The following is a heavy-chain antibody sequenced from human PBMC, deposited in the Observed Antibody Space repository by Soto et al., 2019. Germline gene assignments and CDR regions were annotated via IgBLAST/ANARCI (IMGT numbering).Heavy chain of an antibody. CDR3: ARARIVGAPFDY. Sequence: HPGGSLRLSCAASGFTFSSYAMHWVRQAPGKGLEWVAVISYDGSNKYYADSVKGRFIISRDNSKNTLYLQMNSLRAEDTAVYYCARARIVGAPFDYWGQGTLVTVSS. J-gene: IGHJ4*02. CDR1: GFTFSSYA. V-gene: IGHV3-30-3*01. D-gene: IGHD1-26*01. CDR2: ISYDGSNK.